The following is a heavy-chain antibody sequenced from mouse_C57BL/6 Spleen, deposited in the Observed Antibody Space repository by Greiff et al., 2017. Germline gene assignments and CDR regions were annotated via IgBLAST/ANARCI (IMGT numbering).Heavy chain of an antibody. CDR3: ARNRDGDFDY. D-gene: IGHD4-1*01. Sequence: VKLMESGPELVKPGASVKISCKASGYAFSSSWMNWVKQRPGKGLEWIGRISPGDGDTNYNGKFKGKATLTADKSSSTAYMQLSSLTSEDSAVYFCARNRDGDFDYWGQGTTLTVSS. CDR1: GYAFSSSW. J-gene: IGHJ2*01. V-gene: IGHV1-82*01. CDR2: ISPGDGDT.